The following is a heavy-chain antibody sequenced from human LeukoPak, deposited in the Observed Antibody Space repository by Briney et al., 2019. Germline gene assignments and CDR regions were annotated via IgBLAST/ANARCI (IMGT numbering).Heavy chain of an antibody. V-gene: IGHV1-2*06. D-gene: IGHD5-18*01. CDR2: INPNSGGT. Sequence: ASVKVSCKASGYTFTSYYMHWVRQAPGQGLEWMGRINPNSGGTNYAQKFQGRVTMTRDKSTSTAYMELSSLRSDDTAVYYCARWREVTGAFDVWGQGTIVTASS. J-gene: IGHJ3*01. CDR1: GYTFTSYY. CDR3: ARWREVTGAFDV.